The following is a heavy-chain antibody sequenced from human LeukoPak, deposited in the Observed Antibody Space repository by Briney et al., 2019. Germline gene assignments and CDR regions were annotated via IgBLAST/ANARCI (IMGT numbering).Heavy chain of an antibody. CDR2: ISAYNGNT. CDR3: ARDRGDVYYDFWSGYRGNWFDP. Sequence: ASVKVSCKASGYTFTSYGISWVRQAPGQGLEWMGWISAYNGNTNYAQKLQGRVTMTTDTSTSTAYMELRSLRSDDTAVYYCARDRGDVYYDFWSGYRGNWFDPWGQGTLVTVSS. D-gene: IGHD3-3*01. CDR1: GYTFTSYG. J-gene: IGHJ5*02. V-gene: IGHV1-18*01.